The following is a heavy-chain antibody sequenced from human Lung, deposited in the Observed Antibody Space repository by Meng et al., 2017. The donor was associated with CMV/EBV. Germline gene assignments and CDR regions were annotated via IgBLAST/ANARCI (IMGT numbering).Heavy chain of an antibody. Sequence: TDWIGWVRQVPGKGLDWVAIIYPGDSDARYSPSFQGQVTISADKSINTAYLQWSSLKASDTAMYYCAKGIYYNYWSAYYTGGPFDYWGQGTLVTVSS. CDR2: IYPGDSDA. CDR3: AKGIYYNYWSAYYTGGPFDY. V-gene: IGHV5-51*01. D-gene: IGHD3-3*01. CDR1: TDW. J-gene: IGHJ4*02.